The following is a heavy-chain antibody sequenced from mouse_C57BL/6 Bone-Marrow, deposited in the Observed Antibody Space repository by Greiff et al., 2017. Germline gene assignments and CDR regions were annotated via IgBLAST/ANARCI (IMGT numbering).Heavy chain of an antibody. D-gene: IGHD2-3*01. CDR3: SSFDGNYFDF. V-gene: IGHV14-4*01. Sequence: VQLKESGAELVRPGASVKLSCTASGFNIKDDYIHWVKQRPEQGLEWIGWIDPEIGDTEYASKFQGKATITSDTSSNTAYLQLSLLTSEDTAVYYCSSFDGNYFDFWGQGTPLTVAS. CDR1: GFNIKDDY. CDR2: IDPEIGDT. J-gene: IGHJ2*01.